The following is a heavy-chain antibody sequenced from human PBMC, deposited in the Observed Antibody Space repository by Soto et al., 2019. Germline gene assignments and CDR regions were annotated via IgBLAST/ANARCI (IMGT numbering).Heavy chain of an antibody. Sequence: ASVKFSCKTSGYHFTAYGLAWLRRAPGQRPEWMGWVSTNNADTNYAEKFQGRVTMTTDKSTTTTYMELRSLRSDDTAVYYCARELNTDSSAYYSFAYWGQGTLVTVSS. CDR1: GYHFTAYG. D-gene: IGHD3-22*01. CDR3: ARELNTDSSAYYSFAY. J-gene: IGHJ4*02. V-gene: IGHV1-18*01. CDR2: VSTNNADT.